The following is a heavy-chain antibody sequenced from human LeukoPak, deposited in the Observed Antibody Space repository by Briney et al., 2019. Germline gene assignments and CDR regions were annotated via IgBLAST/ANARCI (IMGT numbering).Heavy chain of an antibody. V-gene: IGHV3-23*01. CDR3: AKHRYYYDSGYFDY. CDR2: ISGSGGST. D-gene: IGHD3-22*01. CDR1: GFTFSSYG. Sequence: PGGTLRLSCAASGFTFSSYGMSWVRQAPGKGLEWVSAISGSGGSTYYADSVKGRFTISRDNSKNTLYLQMNSLRAEDTAVYYCAKHRYYYDSGYFDYWGQGTLVTVSS. J-gene: IGHJ4*02.